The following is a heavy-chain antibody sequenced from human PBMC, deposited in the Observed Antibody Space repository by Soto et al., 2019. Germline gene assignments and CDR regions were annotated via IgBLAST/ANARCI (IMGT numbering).Heavy chain of an antibody. CDR1: GFSFSDFE. CDR2: ISSGGTTK. V-gene: IGHV3-48*03. J-gene: IGHJ4*02. Sequence: GGSLRLSCATSGFSFSDFEMHWVRQAPGKGLEWVSYISSGGTTKYYADSVKGRFTISRDNAKNSLFLQMNSLRAEDTAVYYCARDGRSGSVTRPDHWGQGTLVTVSS. D-gene: IGHD1-26*01. CDR3: ARDGRSGSVTRPDH.